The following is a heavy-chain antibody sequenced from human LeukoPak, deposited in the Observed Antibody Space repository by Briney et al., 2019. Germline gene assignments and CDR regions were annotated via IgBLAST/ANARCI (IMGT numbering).Heavy chain of an antibody. CDR1: GGTFSSYG. Sequence: SSVKLSCKASGGTFSSYGISWVRQAPGQGLEWMGGIIPIFGTANYAQKFQGRVTITTDESTSTAYMELGSLRSEDTAVYYCARDGAARHYYYYYMDVWGKGTTVTVSS. D-gene: IGHD6-6*01. CDR3: ARDGAARHYYYYYMDV. J-gene: IGHJ6*03. CDR2: IIPIFGTA. V-gene: IGHV1-69*05.